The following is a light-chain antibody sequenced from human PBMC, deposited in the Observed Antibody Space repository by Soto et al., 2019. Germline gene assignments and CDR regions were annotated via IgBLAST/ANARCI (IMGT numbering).Light chain of an antibody. CDR3: RSYSSPSALGV. J-gene: IGLJ3*02. CDR2: DVS. Sequence: QSVLTQPASVSGSPGQSITISCTGTSSDIGVYNYVSWYQQHPGKAPKLIIYDVSNRPSGVSDRFSAYKSGNAASLTISGLQAEDEADYYCRSYSSPSALGVFGGGTKLTVL. CDR1: SSDIGVYNY. V-gene: IGLV2-14*01.